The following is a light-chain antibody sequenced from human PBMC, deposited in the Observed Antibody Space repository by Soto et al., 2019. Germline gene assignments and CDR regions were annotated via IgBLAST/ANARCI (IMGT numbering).Light chain of an antibody. V-gene: IGKV3-15*01. Sequence: EIVMTQSPATLYVSPGEGATLSCRARQSVSSKLAWYQQKPGQPPRLLIYGASTRTTGIPAKFSGSGSGTDFTLIIRSLQTEDSAVGDCHQYKSWLWSFGQGNKVEVK. CDR3: HQYKSWLWS. J-gene: IGKJ1*01. CDR1: QSVSSK. CDR2: GAS.